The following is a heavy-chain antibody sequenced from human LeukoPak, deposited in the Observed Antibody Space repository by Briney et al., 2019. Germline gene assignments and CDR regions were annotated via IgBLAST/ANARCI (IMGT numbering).Heavy chain of an antibody. CDR3: VRVTMMVVADGMDV. CDR1: GYTFPAYY. CDR2: INPHSGDT. J-gene: IGHJ6*02. Sequence: ASVKVSCKASGYTFPAYYLHWVRQAPGQGFEWMGWINPHSGDTNYAQKFRGRVTMTRDTSITTAYMELSRLRSDDTAVYYCVRVTMMVVADGMDVWGQGTTVTVSS. V-gene: IGHV1-2*02. D-gene: IGHD3-22*01.